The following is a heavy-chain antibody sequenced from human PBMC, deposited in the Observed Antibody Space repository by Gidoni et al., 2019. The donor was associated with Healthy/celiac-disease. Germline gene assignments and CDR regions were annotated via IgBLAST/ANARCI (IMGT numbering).Heavy chain of an antibody. J-gene: IGHJ6*03. Sequence: EVQLVESGGGLVKPGGSLRLSCAASGFTFSSYSMNWVRQAPGKGLELVSSISSSSSYIYYADSVKGRFTISRDNAKNSLYLQMNSLRAEDTAVYYCAKVLEAYYYYYMDVWGKGTTVTVSS. D-gene: IGHD3-3*01. CDR3: AKVLEAYYYYYMDV. V-gene: IGHV3-21*01. CDR2: ISSSSSYI. CDR1: GFTFSSYS.